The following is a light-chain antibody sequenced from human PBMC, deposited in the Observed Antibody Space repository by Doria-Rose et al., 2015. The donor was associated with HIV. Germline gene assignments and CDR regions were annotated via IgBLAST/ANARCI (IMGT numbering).Light chain of an antibody. CDR2: DGS. Sequence: EIVMTQSPGTLSLSPGERATLSCRASQSVSSTYLAWYQQKTGQAPSLLIYDGSTRATGIPDRFSASGSGTDFTLTINRLEPEDFALYYCHQYGTSWTFGQGTKVEI. CDR3: HQYGTSWT. J-gene: IGKJ1*01. CDR1: QSVSSTY. V-gene: IGKV3-20*01.